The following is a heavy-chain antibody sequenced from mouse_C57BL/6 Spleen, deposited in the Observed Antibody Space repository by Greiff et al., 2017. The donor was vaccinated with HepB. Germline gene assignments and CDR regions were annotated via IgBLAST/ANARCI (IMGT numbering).Heavy chain of an antibody. CDR2: ISDGGSYT. Sequence: EVKLVESGGGLVKPGGSLKLSCAASGFTFSSYAMSWVRQTPEQRLEWVATISDGGSYTYYPDNVKGRFTISRDNAKNNLYLQMSHLKSEDTAMYYCARVPNLDYFDYWGQGTTLTVSS. CDR1: GFTFSSYA. J-gene: IGHJ2*01. V-gene: IGHV5-4*03. D-gene: IGHD4-1*01. CDR3: ARVPNLDYFDY.